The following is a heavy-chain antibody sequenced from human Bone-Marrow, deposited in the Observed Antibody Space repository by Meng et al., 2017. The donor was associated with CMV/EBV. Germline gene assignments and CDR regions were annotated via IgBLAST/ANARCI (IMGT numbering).Heavy chain of an antibody. J-gene: IGHJ2*01. Sequence: GESLKISCAGSGFSFTGFGMNWVRQAPGRGLEWVSSISTTRKYIYYSDSVKGRFTISRDNANNSLYLQMNNLRAEDTAVYFCARDDRRDPRVGWYFALWGRGTLVTVSS. CDR2: ISTTRKYI. V-gene: IGHV3-21*01. CDR1: GFSFTGFG. CDR3: ARDDRRDPRVGWYFAL. D-gene: IGHD1-26*01.